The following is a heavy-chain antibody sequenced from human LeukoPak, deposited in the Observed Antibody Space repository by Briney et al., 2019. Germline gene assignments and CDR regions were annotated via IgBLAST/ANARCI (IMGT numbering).Heavy chain of an antibody. D-gene: IGHD6-19*01. CDR3: AKEYSSGFYFDY. CDR1: GFTFSDYY. J-gene: IGHJ4*02. V-gene: IGHV3-11*01. Sequence: GGSLRLSCAASGFTFSDYYMSWIRQAPGKGLERVSYISSSGSTIYYADSVKGRFTISRDDAKNSLYLQMNSLRAEDTAVYYCAKEYSSGFYFDYWGQGTLVTVSS. CDR2: ISSSGSTI.